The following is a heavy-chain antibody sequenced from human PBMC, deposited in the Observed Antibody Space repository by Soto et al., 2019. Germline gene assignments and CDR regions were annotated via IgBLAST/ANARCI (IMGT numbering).Heavy chain of an antibody. CDR2: IIPIFGTA. D-gene: IGHD3-3*01. V-gene: IGHV1-69*13. CDR3: ASGQYYDFWSGYDFDY. Sequence: SVKVSCKASGGTFSSYAISWVRQAPGQGLEWMGGIIPIFGTANYAQKFQGRVTITADESTSTAYMELSSLRSEDTAVYYCASGQYYDFWSGYDFDYWGQGTLVTVSS. CDR1: GGTFSSYA. J-gene: IGHJ4*02.